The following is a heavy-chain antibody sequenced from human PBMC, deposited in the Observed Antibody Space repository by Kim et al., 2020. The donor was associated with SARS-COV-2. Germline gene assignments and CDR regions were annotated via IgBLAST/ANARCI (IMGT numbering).Heavy chain of an antibody. CDR2: IIPILGIA. V-gene: IGHV1-69*04. CDR3: ARARYYGSGSYCDY. Sequence: SVKVSCKASGGTFSSYAISWVRQAPGQGLEWMGRIIPILGIANYAQKFQGRVTITADKSTSTAYMELSSLRSEDTAVYYCARARYYGSGSYCDYWGQGTLVTVSS. D-gene: IGHD3-10*01. CDR1: GGTFSSYA. J-gene: IGHJ4*02.